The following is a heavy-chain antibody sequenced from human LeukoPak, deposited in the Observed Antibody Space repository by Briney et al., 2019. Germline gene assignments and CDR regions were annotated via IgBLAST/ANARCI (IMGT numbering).Heavy chain of an antibody. D-gene: IGHD4-17*01. CDR3: ARGHYGDGAFDI. CDR1: GGSISSYY. V-gene: IGHV4-59*01. CDR2: IYYSGST. Sequence: KPSETLSLTCTVSGGSISSYYWSWIRQPPGKGLGWIGYIYYSGSTNYNPSLKSRVTISVDTSKNQFSLKLSSVTAADTAVYYCARGHYGDGAFDIWGQGTMVTVSS. J-gene: IGHJ3*02.